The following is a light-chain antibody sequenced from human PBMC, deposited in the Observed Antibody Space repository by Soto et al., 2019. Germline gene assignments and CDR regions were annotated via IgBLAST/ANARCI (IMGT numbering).Light chain of an antibody. CDR3: QQSYSRPRA. V-gene: IGKV1-39*01. CDR2: TAY. CDR1: QSISSY. Sequence: DIQMTQSPSSLSASVGDRVTITCRASQSISSYVNWYQQKPGKAPNLLIYTAYNLESGVQSRFSGSGSGTDFTLTIRSLQPEDFATYFCQQSYSRPRAFGQGTKVDIK. J-gene: IGKJ1*01.